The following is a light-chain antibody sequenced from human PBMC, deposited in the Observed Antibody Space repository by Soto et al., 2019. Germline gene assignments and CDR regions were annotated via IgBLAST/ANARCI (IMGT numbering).Light chain of an antibody. CDR3: QQYHNYRT. CDR2: DAS. CDR1: QSISSW. J-gene: IGKJ1*01. V-gene: IGKV1-5*01. Sequence: DIQMTQSPSTLSASVGDRVTITCRASQSISSWLAWYQQKPGKAPKLLVYDASSLQSGVPSRFSGSGSGTEFTLTISSLQPDDFATYYCQQYHNYRTFGQGTKVEI.